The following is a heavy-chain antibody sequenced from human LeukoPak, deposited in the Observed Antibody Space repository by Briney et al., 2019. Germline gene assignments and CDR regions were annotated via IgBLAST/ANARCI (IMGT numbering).Heavy chain of an antibody. CDR2: IYGDGTT. CDR3: ARVNRLTGTHYYYMDV. Sequence: PGGSLRLSCAVSGLSSNYMSWVRQAPGKGLEWVSVIYGDGTTHYADSVKGRFTISRDSSKNTLYLQMTSLGDEDTAVFYCARVNRLTGTHYYYMDVWGKGTTVTVSS. CDR1: GLSSNY. V-gene: IGHV3-53*01. J-gene: IGHJ6*03. D-gene: IGHD1-20*01.